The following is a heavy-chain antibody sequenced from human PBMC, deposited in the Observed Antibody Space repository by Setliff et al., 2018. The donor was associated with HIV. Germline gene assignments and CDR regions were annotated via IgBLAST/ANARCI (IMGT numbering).Heavy chain of an antibody. V-gene: IGHV4-34*01. CDR3: AKGVAGLQYYYYYMDV. CDR2: INHSGST. Sequence: SETLSLTCAVYGGSFSGYYWSWIRQPPWKGLEWIGEINHSGSTNYNPSLKSRVTISVDTSKNQFSLKLSSVTAADTAVYYCAKGVAGLQYYYYYMDVWGKGTTVTVSS. CDR1: GGSFSGYY. J-gene: IGHJ6*03. D-gene: IGHD6-19*01.